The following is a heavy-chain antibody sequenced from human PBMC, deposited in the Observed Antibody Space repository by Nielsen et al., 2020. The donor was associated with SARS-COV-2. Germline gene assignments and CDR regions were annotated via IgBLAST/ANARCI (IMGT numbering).Heavy chain of an antibody. CDR2: IYYSGST. J-gene: IGHJ2*01. Sequence: SETLSLTCTVSGGSISSYYWSWIRQPPGKGLEWIGYIYYSGSTNYNPSLKSRVTISVDTSKNQFSLKLSSVTAADTAVYYCARDRLTGDWYFDLWGRGTLVTVSS. CDR1: GGSISSYY. CDR3: ARDRLTGDWYFDL. D-gene: IGHD3-9*01. V-gene: IGHV4-59*01.